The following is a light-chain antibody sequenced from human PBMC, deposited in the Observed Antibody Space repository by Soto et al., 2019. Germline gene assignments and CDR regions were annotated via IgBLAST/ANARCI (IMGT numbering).Light chain of an antibody. Sequence: DVVMTQSPLSLPVTLGQPASISCRSSQSLVYSDGNTYLSWHQQRPGQSPRRLIYMVSNRDSGAPDRCSGSWSDTDLTLRISRVEAEDVGVYYWIQATPWPTFGQGTKVEIK. J-gene: IGKJ1*01. V-gene: IGKV2-30*01. CDR3: IQATPWPT. CDR2: MVS. CDR1: QSLVYSDGNTY.